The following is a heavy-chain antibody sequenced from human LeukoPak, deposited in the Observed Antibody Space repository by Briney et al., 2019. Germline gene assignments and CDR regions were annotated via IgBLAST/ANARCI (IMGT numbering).Heavy chain of an antibody. Sequence: ASVKVSCKASGYTFTGYYMHWVRQAPGQGLEWMVWINPNSGGTNYAQKFQRRVTMTRDTSISTAYMELSRLRSDDTAVYYCARLRLGELYYYGMDVWGQGTTVTVSS. CDR1: GYTFTGYY. V-gene: IGHV1-2*02. J-gene: IGHJ6*02. CDR3: ARLRLGELYYYGMDV. D-gene: IGHD3-16*01. CDR2: INPNSGGT.